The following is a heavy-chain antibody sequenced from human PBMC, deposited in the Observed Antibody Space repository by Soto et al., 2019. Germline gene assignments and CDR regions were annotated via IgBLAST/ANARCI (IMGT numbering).Heavy chain of an antibody. CDR3: AKQGSPVLHPLYYFDY. Sequence: GGSLRLSCAASGFTFSSYGMHWVRQAPGKGLEWVAVISYDGSNKYYADSVKGRFTISRDNSKNTLYLQMNSLRAEDTAVYYCAKQGSPVLHPLYYFDYWGQGTLVTVSS. J-gene: IGHJ4*02. CDR1: GFTFSSYG. CDR2: ISYDGSNK. V-gene: IGHV3-30*18.